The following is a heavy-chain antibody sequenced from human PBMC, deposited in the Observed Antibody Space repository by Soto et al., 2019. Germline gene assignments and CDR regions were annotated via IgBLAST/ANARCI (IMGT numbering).Heavy chain of an antibody. J-gene: IGHJ4*02. Sequence: PGGSLRLSCAASGFTFSIYSMNWVRQAPGKGLEWVSSISSSSSYIYYADSVKGRFTISRDDAKNSLYLQMNSLRAEDTAVYYCARASPHSTTQPPRHWGQGTLVTVSS. CDR1: GFTFSIYS. CDR2: ISSSSSYI. D-gene: IGHD2-2*01. V-gene: IGHV3-21*01. CDR3: ARASPHSTTQPPRH.